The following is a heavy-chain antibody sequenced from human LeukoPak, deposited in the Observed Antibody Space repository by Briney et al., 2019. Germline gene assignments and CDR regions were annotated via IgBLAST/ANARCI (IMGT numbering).Heavy chain of an antibody. V-gene: IGHV1-18*04. J-gene: IGHJ4*02. CDR1: AYTFTIYG. Sequence: ASVKVSCKASAYTFTIYGISWVRQAPGQGLESMGWISAYNGNTNYAQKIQGRVTMTTDTSTSTAYMELRSLRSDDTAVYYCARDFGYYYGSGKDYWGQGTLVTVSS. CDR2: ISAYNGNT. CDR3: ARDFGYYYGSGKDY. D-gene: IGHD3-10*01.